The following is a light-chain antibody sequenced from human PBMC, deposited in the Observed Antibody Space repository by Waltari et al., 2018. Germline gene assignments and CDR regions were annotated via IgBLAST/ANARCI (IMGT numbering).Light chain of an antibody. CDR3: QTWGTGIQV. Sequence: LVLTHSPSASASLGASVKLTCSLPGEYSASAIAWHQKQPLKGPRYLMTVNSDGSHKKGDGVSERFSGSRSDLDRYLIISRLQSDDEADYFCQTWGTGIQVFGSGTKLTVL. CDR1: GEYSASA. J-gene: IGLJ3*02. V-gene: IGLV4-69*01. CDR2: VNSDGSH.